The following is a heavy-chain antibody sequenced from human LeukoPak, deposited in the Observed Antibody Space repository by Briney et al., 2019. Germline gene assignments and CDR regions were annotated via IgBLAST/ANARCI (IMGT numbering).Heavy chain of an antibody. D-gene: IGHD6-19*01. CDR1: GFTLCSYG. CDR2: IWYDGSNK. V-gene: IGHV3-33*01. CDR3: ARDFSGWYYFDY. J-gene: IGHJ4*02. Sequence: PGGSLSLSCAVSGFTLCSYGMHCVRGAPGKALEGGAVIWYDGSNKYYADSVKGRFTISRDNSKNTLYLQMNSLRAEDTAVYYCARDFSGWYYFDYWGQGTLVTVSS.